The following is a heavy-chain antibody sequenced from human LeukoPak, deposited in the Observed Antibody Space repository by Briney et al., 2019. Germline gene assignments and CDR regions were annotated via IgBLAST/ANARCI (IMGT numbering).Heavy chain of an antibody. CDR1: GGSISSYY. D-gene: IGHD3-22*01. V-gene: IGHV4-4*07. J-gene: IGHJ3*02. CDR3: ARDTDYYDSSGTRGYAFDI. Sequence: PSETLSLTCTVSGGSISSYYWSWIRQPAGKGLEWIGHIYTSGSTNYNPSLKSRVTMSVDTSKNQFSLKLSSVTAADTAVYYCARDTDYYDSSGTRGYAFDIWGQGTMVTVSS. CDR2: IYTSGST.